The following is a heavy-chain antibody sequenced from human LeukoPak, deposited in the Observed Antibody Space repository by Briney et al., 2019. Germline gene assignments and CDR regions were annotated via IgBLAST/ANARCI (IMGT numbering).Heavy chain of an antibody. Sequence: PSETLSLTCTVSGGSISSYYWSWIRQPPGKGLEWIGYIYYSGSTNYNPSLKSRVTISVDTSKNQFSLKLSSVTAADTAVYYCARVWSSRKALDIWGQGTMVTVSS. J-gene: IGHJ3*02. CDR3: ARVWSSRKALDI. V-gene: IGHV4-59*01. CDR1: GGSISSYY. CDR2: IYYSGST. D-gene: IGHD3-16*01.